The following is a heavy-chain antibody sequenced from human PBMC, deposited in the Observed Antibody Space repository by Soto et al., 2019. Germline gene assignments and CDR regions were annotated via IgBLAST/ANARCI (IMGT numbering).Heavy chain of an antibody. CDR1: GFTFSTYW. CDR2: LDQDGSER. CDR3: VCGGNFFVY. J-gene: IGHJ4*02. V-gene: IGHV3-7*01. D-gene: IGHD3-16*01. Sequence: EVQLVESGGGLVQPGGSLRLSCAASGFTFSTYWMTWVRRPPGNGLEWVANLDQDGSERYYVDSVRGRFTISRDNAKNSLYLQMKSLRGEDTAVYYCVCGGNFFVYWGPGTLVTVSP.